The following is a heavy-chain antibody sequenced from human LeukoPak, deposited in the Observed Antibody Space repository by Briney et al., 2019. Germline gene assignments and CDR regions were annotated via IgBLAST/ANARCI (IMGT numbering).Heavy chain of an antibody. CDR2: INYSGST. Sequence: KSSETLSLTCTVSGGSISSYYWSWIRQPPGKGLEWIGYINYSGSTNYNPSLKSRVTISVDTSKNQFSLKLSSVTAADTAVYYCARGSDPGIRDPLYYYYMDVWGKGTTVPVSS. J-gene: IGHJ6*03. CDR1: GGSISSYY. CDR3: ARGSDPGIRDPLYYYYMDV. D-gene: IGHD2-21*02. V-gene: IGHV4-59*01.